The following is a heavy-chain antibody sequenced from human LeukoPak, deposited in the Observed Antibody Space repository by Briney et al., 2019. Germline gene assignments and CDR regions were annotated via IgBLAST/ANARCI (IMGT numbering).Heavy chain of an antibody. CDR1: GFTFSDYY. CDR3: ARDARYCSGGSCYSFGWFDP. Sequence: GGSLRLSCAASGFTFSDYYMSWIRQAPGKGLEWVSYISSSGSTIYYADSVKGRFTISRDNAKNSLYLQMNSLRAEDTAVYYCARDARYCSGGSCYSFGWFDPWGQGTLVTVSS. CDR2: ISSSGSTI. V-gene: IGHV3-11*04. D-gene: IGHD2-15*01. J-gene: IGHJ5*02.